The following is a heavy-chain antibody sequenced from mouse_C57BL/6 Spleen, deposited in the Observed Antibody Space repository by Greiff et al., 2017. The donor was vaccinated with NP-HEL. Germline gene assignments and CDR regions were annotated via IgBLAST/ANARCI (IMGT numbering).Heavy chain of an antibody. CDR1: GYTFTSYW. J-gene: IGHJ1*03. D-gene: IGHD2-3*01. V-gene: IGHV1-53*01. Sequence: VQLQQPGTELVKPGASVKLSCKASGYTFTSYWMHWVKQRPGQGLEWIGNINPSNGGTNYNEKFKSKATLTVDKSSSTAYMQLSSLTSEDSAVYYCARSDGYYVAYFDVWGTGTTVTVSS. CDR2: INPSNGGT. CDR3: ARSDGYYVAYFDV.